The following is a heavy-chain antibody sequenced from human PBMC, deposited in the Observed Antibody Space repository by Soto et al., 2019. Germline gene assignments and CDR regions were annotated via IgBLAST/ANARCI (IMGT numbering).Heavy chain of an antibody. V-gene: IGHV4-31*01. CDR2: IYYSGST. Sequence: QVQLQESGPGLVKPSQTLSLTCTVSGGSISSGGYYWSWIRQHPGKGLEWIGYIYYSGSTYYNPSRKGPVTISVDTSKNQFSLKLSSVTAADTAVYYCASQRKHYDILTGYYNGAFDIWGQGTMVTVSS. J-gene: IGHJ3*02. CDR1: GGSISSGGYY. D-gene: IGHD3-9*01. CDR3: ASQRKHYDILTGYYNGAFDI.